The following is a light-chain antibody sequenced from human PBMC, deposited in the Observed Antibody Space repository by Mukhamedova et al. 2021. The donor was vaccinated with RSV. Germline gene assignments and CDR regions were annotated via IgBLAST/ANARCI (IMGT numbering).Light chain of an antibody. Sequence: GKVPQLLIYGASTLQSGVPSRFSGSASGTDFTLTISSLQPEDVAIYYGKKYRKASVFGQGTKVEIK. V-gene: IGKV1-27*01. J-gene: IGKJ1*01. CDR2: GAS. CDR3: KKYRKASV.